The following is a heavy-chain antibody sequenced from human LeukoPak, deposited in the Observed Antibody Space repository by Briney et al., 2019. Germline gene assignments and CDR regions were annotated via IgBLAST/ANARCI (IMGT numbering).Heavy chain of an antibody. Sequence: GRSLRLSCAASGFTFNIYGMHWVRQAPGKGLEWVAVISHDGSDKYYADSVKGRFTISRDNSKNTLYLQMNSLRAADTAVYYCARGDYYDSSGYHYSGIDYWGQGTLVTVSS. V-gene: IGHV3-30*03. CDR1: GFTFNIYG. D-gene: IGHD3-22*01. J-gene: IGHJ4*02. CDR2: ISHDGSDK. CDR3: ARGDYYDSSGYHYSGIDY.